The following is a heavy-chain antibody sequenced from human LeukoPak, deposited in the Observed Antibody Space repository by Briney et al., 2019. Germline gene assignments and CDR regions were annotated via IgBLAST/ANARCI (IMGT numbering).Heavy chain of an antibody. J-gene: IGHJ4*02. CDR1: GFTFSTYS. CDR3: ASSQGGIAVAGIDY. Sequence: PGGSLRLSCAASGFTFSTYSMHWVRQAPGKGLEWVAVISYDGSNKYYADSVKGRFTISRDNSKNTLYLQMNSLRAEDTAVYYCASSQGGIAVAGIDYWGQGTLVTVSS. V-gene: IGHV3-30*03. CDR2: ISYDGSNK. D-gene: IGHD6-19*01.